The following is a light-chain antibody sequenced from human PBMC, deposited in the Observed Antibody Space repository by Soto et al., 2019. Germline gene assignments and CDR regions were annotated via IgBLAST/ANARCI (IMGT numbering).Light chain of an antibody. Sequence: EIVLTQSPATLSLSPGERATLSCRASQSVSSYLAWYQQKPGQAPRLLIYDASTRATGIPARFSGSGSGTDFTLTISSLEPEDFAVYYCQQYNSYAWTFGQGTKVDIK. V-gene: IGKV3-11*01. J-gene: IGKJ1*01. CDR3: QQYNSYAWT. CDR1: QSVSSY. CDR2: DAS.